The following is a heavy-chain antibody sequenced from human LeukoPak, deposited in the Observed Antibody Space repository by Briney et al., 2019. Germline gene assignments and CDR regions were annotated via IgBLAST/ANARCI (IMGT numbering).Heavy chain of an antibody. CDR2: ISGDGAGT. CDR1: GFTFDDYA. D-gene: IGHD2-2*01. V-gene: IGHV3-43*02. Sequence: PGGSLRLSCAASGFTFDDYAMHWVRQAPGKGLEWVSLISGDGAGTYYADSVKGRFTISRDNSKNSLYLQMNSLRTEDTALYYYAKDRGGTYCSSTSCSHGMDVWGQGTTVTVSS. CDR3: AKDRGGTYCSSTSCSHGMDV. J-gene: IGHJ6*02.